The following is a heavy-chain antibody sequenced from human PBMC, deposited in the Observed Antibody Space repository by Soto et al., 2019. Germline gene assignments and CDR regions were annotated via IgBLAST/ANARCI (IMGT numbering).Heavy chain of an antibody. D-gene: IGHD1-26*01. CDR3: ARDGAPMKWEPYFFAY. V-gene: IGHV3-30-3*01. CDR2: VSYGGSDK. J-gene: IGHJ4*02. CDR1: GFTFSSYA. Sequence: QVQLVESGGGVVQPGRSLRLSCAASGFTFSSYAMHWVRQAPGKGLEWVAIVSYGGSDKYYADSVKGRFTISRDNSMNTLSLQMNSLRAEDTAVYYCARDGAPMKWEPYFFAYWGQGTLVTVSS.